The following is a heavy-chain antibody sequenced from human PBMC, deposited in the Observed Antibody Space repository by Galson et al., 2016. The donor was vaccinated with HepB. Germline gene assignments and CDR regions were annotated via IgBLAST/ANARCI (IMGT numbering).Heavy chain of an antibody. CDR2: ISFDGSNN. CDR1: GFTFSSYA. D-gene: IGHD3-16*02. Sequence: SLRLSCAASGFTFSSYAMHWVRQAPGKGLEWVAVISFDGSNNSYAASVKGRFAISRDNYKNTLYLQMDSLRAEDTAVYYCARDDDYIWGTFLYTLTVPQYYFDYWGQGTLVTVAS. V-gene: IGHV3-30*09. J-gene: IGHJ4*02. CDR3: ARDDDYIWGTFLYTLTVPQYYFDY.